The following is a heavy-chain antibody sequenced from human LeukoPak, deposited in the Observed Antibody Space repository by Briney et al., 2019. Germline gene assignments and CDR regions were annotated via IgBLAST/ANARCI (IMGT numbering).Heavy chain of an antibody. J-gene: IGHJ4*02. D-gene: IGHD3-3*01. Sequence: SETLSLTCAVYGGSFSDYYWSWVRQPPGKGLEWFGEINHSGSTNYNPSLKSRVTISVDTSKNQFSLKLSSVTAADTAVYYCARATYYDFWSGYYFGAFFDYWGQGTLVTVSS. CDR3: ARATYYDFWSGYYFGAFFDY. CDR1: GGSFSDYY. CDR2: INHSGST. V-gene: IGHV4-34*01.